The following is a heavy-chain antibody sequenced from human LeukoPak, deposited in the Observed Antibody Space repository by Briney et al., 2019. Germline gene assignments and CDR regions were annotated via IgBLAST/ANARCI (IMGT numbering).Heavy chain of an antibody. D-gene: IGHD3-22*01. CDR3: ARPYYYDSRIDP. CDR1: GGSGRGFY. Sequence: PSETLSFTWSDYGGSGRGFYWGWIRQPPGKGLEWIGEINHSGSTNYNPSLKSRVTISVDTSKNQFSLKLSSVTAADTAVYYCARPYYYDSRIDPWGQGILVTVSS. J-gene: IGHJ5*02. CDR2: INHSGST. V-gene: IGHV4-34*01.